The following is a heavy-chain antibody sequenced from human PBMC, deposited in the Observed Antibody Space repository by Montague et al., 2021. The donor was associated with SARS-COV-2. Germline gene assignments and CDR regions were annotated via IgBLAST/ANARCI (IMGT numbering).Heavy chain of an antibody. D-gene: IGHD6-13*01. CDR3: ARHRRSKFPPYYCGMDI. V-gene: IGHV4-4*02. CDR2: IDHSRST. CDR1: GGSFSGSTW. J-gene: IGHJ6*02. Sequence: SETLSLTCAVYGGSFSGSTWWSWLRPPPEEVLWWIEGIDHSRSTNYQPSLKSRVDISVDTTKNQFSLKLSSVTAADTAVYYCARHRRSKFPPYYCGMDIWGQGTMVTVSS.